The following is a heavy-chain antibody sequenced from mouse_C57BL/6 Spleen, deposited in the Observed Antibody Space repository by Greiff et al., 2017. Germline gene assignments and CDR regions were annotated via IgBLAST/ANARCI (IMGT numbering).Heavy chain of an antibody. CDR3: ARRYGSSYDAMDY. J-gene: IGHJ4*01. CDR1: GYAFSSSW. V-gene: IGHV1-82*01. CDR2: IYPGGGDT. D-gene: IGHD1-1*01. Sequence: VQLQQSGPELVKPGASVKISCKASGYAFSSSWMNWVKQRPGKGLEWIGRIYPGGGDTNYNGKFKGKATLTADKSSSTAYMQLSSLTSEDSAVNFCARRYGSSYDAMDYWGQGTSVTVSS.